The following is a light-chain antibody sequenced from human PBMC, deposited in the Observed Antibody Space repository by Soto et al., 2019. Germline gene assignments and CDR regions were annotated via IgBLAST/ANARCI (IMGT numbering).Light chain of an antibody. CDR1: QSVGSY. J-gene: IGKJ3*01. V-gene: IGKV3-11*01. CDR3: QQRDNWPFT. CDR2: DAS. Sequence: EIVLTQSPATLSLSPGERATLSCRASQSVGSYLAWFQQRPGQAPRLVIHDASKRATGIPARFIGSGSGTDFSLTISGVEPEYCAVYYCQQRDNWPFTFGPGNTVDIK.